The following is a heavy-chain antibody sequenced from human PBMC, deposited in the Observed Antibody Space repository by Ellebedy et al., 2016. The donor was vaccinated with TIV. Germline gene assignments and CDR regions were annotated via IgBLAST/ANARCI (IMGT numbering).Heavy chain of an antibody. CDR3: ARDGGVWFGELRFDP. V-gene: IGHV3-30*04. Sequence: PGGSLRLSCAASGFTFSSYAMHWVRQAPGKGLEWVAVISYDGGNEYYADSVKGRFTISRDNSKTTLYLQMHSLRAEDTAVYYCARDGGVWFGELRFDPWGQGTLVTVSS. J-gene: IGHJ5*02. CDR2: ISYDGGNE. D-gene: IGHD3-10*01. CDR1: GFTFSSYA.